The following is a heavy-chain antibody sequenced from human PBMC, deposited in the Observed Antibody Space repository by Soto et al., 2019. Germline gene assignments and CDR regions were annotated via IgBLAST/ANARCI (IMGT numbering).Heavy chain of an antibody. CDR3: AKVITTDISYWYGMDV. Sequence: GGSLRLSCAASGFTFSSYPMVWVRQAPGKGLESISSISGSGTSYYADSVKGRFTIFRDNSENTLYLQMNSLRAEDTAVYYCAKVITTDISYWYGMDVWGQGXTVTVYS. J-gene: IGHJ6*02. D-gene: IGHD1-26*01. V-gene: IGHV3-23*01. CDR1: GFTFSSYP. CDR2: ISGSGTS.